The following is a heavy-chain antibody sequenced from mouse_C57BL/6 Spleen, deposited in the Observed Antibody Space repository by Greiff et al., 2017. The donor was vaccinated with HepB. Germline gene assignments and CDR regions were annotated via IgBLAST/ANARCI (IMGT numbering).Heavy chain of an antibody. Sequence: VQLQESGPELVKPGASVKISCKASGYAFSSSWMNWVKQRPGKGLEWIGRIYPGDGDTNYNGKFKGKATLTADKSSSTAYMQLSSLTSEDSAVYFCASSYYSNYLGYWGQGTTLTVSS. J-gene: IGHJ2*01. D-gene: IGHD2-5*01. CDR2: IYPGDGDT. V-gene: IGHV1-82*01. CDR3: ASSYYSNYLGY. CDR1: GYAFSSSW.